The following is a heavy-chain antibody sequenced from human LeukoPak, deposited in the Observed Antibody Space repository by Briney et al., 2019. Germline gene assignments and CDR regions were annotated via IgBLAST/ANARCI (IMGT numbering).Heavy chain of an antibody. CDR3: AKGGYYYDSSAFLS. CDR2: ITASGGTT. CDR1: GFTFSSYG. Sequence: GGSLRLSCAASGFTFSSYGMHWVRQAPGQGLEWVSVITASGGTTYYVDSVKGRFTISRDNSKNTLYLQMNSLRAEDTAVYYCAKGGYYYDSSAFLSWGQGTPVTVSS. V-gene: IGHV3-23*01. J-gene: IGHJ5*02. D-gene: IGHD3-22*01.